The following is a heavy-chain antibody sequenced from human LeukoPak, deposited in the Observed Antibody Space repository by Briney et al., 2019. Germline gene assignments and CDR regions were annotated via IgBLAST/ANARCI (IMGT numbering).Heavy chain of an antibody. V-gene: IGHV4-39*01. CDR2: IYYSGST. D-gene: IGHD2-15*01. J-gene: IGHJ4*02. CDR1: GGSISSSSYY. CDR3: ARLSRHDVVVVAATWDGDY. Sequence: SETLSLTCTVSGGSISSSSYYWGWIRQPPGKGLEWIGSIYYSGSTYYNPSLKSRVTISVDTSKNQFSLKLSSVTAADTAVYYCARLSRHDVVVVAATWDGDYWGQGTLVTVSS.